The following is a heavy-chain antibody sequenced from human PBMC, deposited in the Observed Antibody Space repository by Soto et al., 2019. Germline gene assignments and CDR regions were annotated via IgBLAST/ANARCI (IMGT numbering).Heavy chain of an antibody. Sequence: QVQLVESGGGVVQPGRSPRLSCAASGFTFSSYAMHWVRQAPGKGLEWVAVISYDGSNKYYADSVKGRFTISRDNSKNTLYLQMNSLGAEDTAVYYCARQHYYDSSGYCDYWGQGTLVTVAS. CDR1: GFTFSSYA. D-gene: IGHD3-22*01. CDR3: ARQHYYDSSGYCDY. J-gene: IGHJ4*02. V-gene: IGHV3-30-3*01. CDR2: ISYDGSNK.